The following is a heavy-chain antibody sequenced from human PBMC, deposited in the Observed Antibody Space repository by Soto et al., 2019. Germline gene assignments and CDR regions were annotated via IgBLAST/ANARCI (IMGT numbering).Heavy chain of an antibody. CDR3: AKEKPYPIAVAGHLDY. CDR2: ISWNSGSI. V-gene: IGHV3-9*01. CDR1: GFTFDDYA. J-gene: IGHJ4*02. D-gene: IGHD6-19*01. Sequence: GGSLRLSCAASGFTFDDYAMHWVRQAPGKGLEWVSGISWNSGSIGYADSVKGRFTISRDNAKNSLYLQMNSLRAEDTALYYCAKEKPYPIAVAGHLDYWGQGTLVTVSS.